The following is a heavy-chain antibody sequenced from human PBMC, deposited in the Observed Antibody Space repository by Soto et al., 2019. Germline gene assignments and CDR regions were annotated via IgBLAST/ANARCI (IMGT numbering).Heavy chain of an antibody. J-gene: IGHJ5*02. CDR3: SRDQSWQGLAWWIDP. Sequence: GASVKVSCKASGYTFTSYGISWVRQAPGQGLEWMGWISAYNGNTNYAQKLQGRVTMTTDTSTSTAYMELRSLRSDDTAVYYCSRDQSWQGLAWWIDPCGQGTLVTVS. CDR2: ISAYNGNT. CDR1: GYTFTSYG. V-gene: IGHV1-18*01. D-gene: IGHD5-12*01.